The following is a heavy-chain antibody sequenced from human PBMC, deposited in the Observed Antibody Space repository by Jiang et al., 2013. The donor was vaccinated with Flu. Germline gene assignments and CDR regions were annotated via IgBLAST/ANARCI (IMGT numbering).Heavy chain of an antibody. V-gene: IGHV4-59*08. CDR1: GGSISSYY. Sequence: PGLVKPSETLSLTCTVSGGSISSYYWSWIRQPPGKGLEWIGYIYYSGSTNYNPSLKSRVTISVDTSKNQFSLKLSSVTAADTAVYYCARLINSGWLFSPQGQGYFDYWGQGTLVTVSS. CDR2: IYYSGST. J-gene: IGHJ4*02. CDR3: ARLINSGWLFSPQGQGYFDY. D-gene: IGHD6-19*01.